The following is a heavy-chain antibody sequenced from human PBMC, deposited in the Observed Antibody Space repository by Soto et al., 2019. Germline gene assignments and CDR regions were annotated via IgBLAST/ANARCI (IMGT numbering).Heavy chain of an antibody. CDR3: ARELAAPGTTFDY. D-gene: IGHD6-13*01. J-gene: IGHJ4*02. CDR2: INGGNGNI. V-gene: IGHV1-3*01. Sequence: QVQLVQSGAVVKKPGASVKVSCKASGFAFTTYSLHWVRQAPGQRLEWMAWINGGNGNIEYSQKFQNRVTITRDTSASTVYMELSSLRSEDTAVYYCARELAAPGTTFDYWGQGALVTVSS. CDR1: GFAFTTYS.